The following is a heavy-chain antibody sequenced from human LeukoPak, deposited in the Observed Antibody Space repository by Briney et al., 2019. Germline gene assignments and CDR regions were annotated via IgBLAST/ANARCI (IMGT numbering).Heavy chain of an antibody. CDR1: GYTFTGYY. J-gene: IGHJ4*02. V-gene: IGHV1-2*02. Sequence: ASVKVSCKASGYTFTGYYMHWVRQAPGQGLEWMGWINPNSGGTNYAQKFQGRVTMTEDTSTDAAYMELSSLRSEDTAVYYCARVDYYGSGSYYPPLDYWGQGTLVTVSS. CDR3: ARVDYYGSGSYYPPLDY. D-gene: IGHD3-10*01. CDR2: INPNSGGT.